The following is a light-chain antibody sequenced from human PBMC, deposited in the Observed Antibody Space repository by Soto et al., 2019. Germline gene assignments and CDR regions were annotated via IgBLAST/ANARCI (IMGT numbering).Light chain of an antibody. CDR3: QQYNNWPIT. CDR1: QNIHNH. J-gene: IGKJ5*01. Sequence: DKLISQSPTTLSFFPLDIVTLSCMASQNIHNHMSWFLQKPGQTPRLLIYDAIIRAPDVPARFSGSWSGTEFTLTISSLQSEDFAVYYCQQYNNWPITFGQGTRLEIK. CDR2: DAI. V-gene: IGKV3-15*01.